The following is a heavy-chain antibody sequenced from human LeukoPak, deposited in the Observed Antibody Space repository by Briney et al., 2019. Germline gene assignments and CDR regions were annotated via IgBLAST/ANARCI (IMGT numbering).Heavy chain of an antibody. CDR1: GFTVSSNY. CDR3: ARYSSGWYEEEFDY. Sequence: PGGSLRLSCAASGFTVSSNYMSWVRQAPGKGLEWVSVIYSGGSTYYADSVKGRFTISRHNSKNTLYLQMNSLRAEDTAVYYCARYSSGWYEEEFDYWGQGTLVTVSS. V-gene: IGHV3-53*04. CDR2: IYSGGST. D-gene: IGHD6-19*01. J-gene: IGHJ4*02.